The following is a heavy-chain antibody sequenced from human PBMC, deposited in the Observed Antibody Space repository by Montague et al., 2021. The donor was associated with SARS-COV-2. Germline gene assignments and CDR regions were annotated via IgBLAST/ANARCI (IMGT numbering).Heavy chain of an antibody. D-gene: IGHD1-1*01. CDR2: IHHSGGT. V-gene: IGHV4-4*02. CDR3: ARVPLVGPTAGTSDY. CDR1: GDSIDSGDW. J-gene: IGHJ4*02. Sequence: SETLSLTCTVSGDSIDSGDWWSWVRQAPGRGLEFIGEIHHSGGTHYNPSLRSRVTMSVDKSKNQFSLSLSSVTAADTAVYYCARVPLVGPTAGTSDYWGLGTLVAVSS.